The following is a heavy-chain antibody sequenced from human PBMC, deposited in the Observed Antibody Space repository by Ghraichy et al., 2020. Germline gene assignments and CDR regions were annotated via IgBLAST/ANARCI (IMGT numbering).Heavy chain of an antibody. CDR2: ISSSSSYI. CDR1: GFTFSSYS. Sequence: GSLRLSCAASGFTFSSYSMNWVRQAPGKGLEWVSSISSSSSYIYYADSVKGRFTISRDNAKNSLYLQMNSLRAEDTAVYYCARDQGSGYYDYIWGSYRPHYYYYYGMDVWGQGTTVTVSS. V-gene: IGHV3-21*01. J-gene: IGHJ6*02. D-gene: IGHD3-16*02. CDR3: ARDQGSGYYDYIWGSYRPHYYYYYGMDV.